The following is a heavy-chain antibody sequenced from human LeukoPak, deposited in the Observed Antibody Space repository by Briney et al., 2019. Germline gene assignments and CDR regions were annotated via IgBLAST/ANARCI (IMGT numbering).Heavy chain of an antibody. CDR3: ARMLAYCGGDCFRPTYYFDY. J-gene: IGHJ4*02. V-gene: IGHV3-53*01. CDR2: IYSGGST. CDR1: GFTVSSNY. D-gene: IGHD2-21*02. Sequence: GGSLRLSCAASGFTVSSNYMSWVRQAPGKGLEWVSVIYSGGSTYYADSVKGRFTIFRDNSKNTLYLQMNSLRAEDTAVYYCARMLAYCGGDCFRPTYYFDYWGQGTLVTVSS.